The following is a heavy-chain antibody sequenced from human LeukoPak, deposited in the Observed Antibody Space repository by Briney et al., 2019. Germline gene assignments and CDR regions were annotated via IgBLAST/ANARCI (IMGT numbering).Heavy chain of an antibody. V-gene: IGHV3-43*02. CDR2: ISGDGGST. Sequence: GGSLRLSCAASGFTFDDYAMRWARQAPGRGLEWVFLISGDGGSTYYADAVKGRLNSPRDNSKNPLYVQMNSLRTEDTALYYCAKDMPGRQRITMVRGDMVGYYYYGTDVWGQGPTVTVSS. CDR1: GFTFDDYA. J-gene: IGHJ6*02. D-gene: IGHD3-10*01. CDR3: AKDMPGRQRITMVRGDMVGYYYYGTDV.